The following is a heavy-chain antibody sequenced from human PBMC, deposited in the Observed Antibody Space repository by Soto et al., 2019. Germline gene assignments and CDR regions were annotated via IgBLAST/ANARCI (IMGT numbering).Heavy chain of an antibody. CDR2: SSNSGSFT. CDR1: GLTLSAPY. J-gene: IGHJ4*02. CDR3: VKSGDNYNLLDY. Sequence: GGSLRLSFAASGLTLSAPYMSWIRQAPGKGLEWIGYSSNSGSFTRYADSVKGRFSISRDNAKSSLYLQISSLRGDDTATYYCVKSGDNYNLLDYWGQGTPVTVSS. V-gene: IGHV3-11*06. D-gene: IGHD1-1*01.